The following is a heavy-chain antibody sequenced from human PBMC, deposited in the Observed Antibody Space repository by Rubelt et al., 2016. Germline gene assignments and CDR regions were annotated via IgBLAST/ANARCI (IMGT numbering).Heavy chain of an antibody. CDR1: GGSFSGYY. D-gene: IGHD3-22*01. V-gene: IGHV4-34*01. CDR3: ARGKEGLGVTMMDY. CDR2: INHRGST. J-gene: IGHJ4*02. Sequence: QVQLQQWGAGLLKPSETLSLTCAVYGGSFSGYYWSWIRQPPGKGLEWIGEINHRGSTNYNPSPTGRVTVSVDTSKNPFSLKLSSGTAADTAVYYCARGKEGLGVTMMDYWGQGTLVTVSS.